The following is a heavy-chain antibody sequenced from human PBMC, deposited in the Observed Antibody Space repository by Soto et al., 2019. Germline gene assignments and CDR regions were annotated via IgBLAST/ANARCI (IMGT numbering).Heavy chain of an antibody. Sequence: QVTLKESGPVLVKPTETLTLTCTVSGFSLSNARMGVSWIRQPPGKALEWLAHIFTNDEKSYTTSLKSRLTISKDTSKSQVVLTMTNMDPVDTDTYYCARIFYNWNFYRLDNWGQGTLVTVSS. J-gene: IGHJ4*02. V-gene: IGHV2-26*01. CDR1: GFSLSNARMG. CDR2: IFTNDEK. CDR3: ARIFYNWNFYRLDN. D-gene: IGHD1-7*01.